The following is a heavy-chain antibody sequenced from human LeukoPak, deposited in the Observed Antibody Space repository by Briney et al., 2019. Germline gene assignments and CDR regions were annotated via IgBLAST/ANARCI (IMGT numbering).Heavy chain of an antibody. J-gene: IGHJ6*03. CDR2: IIPIFGTA. CDR3: SSTSGSVYYYYYMDV. CDR1: GGTFSSYA. Sequence: ASVKVSCKASGGTFSSYAISWVRQAPGQGLEWMGGIIPIFGTANYAQKFQGRVTITADGSTSTAYMELSSLRSEDTAVYYCSSTSGSVYYYYYMDVWGKGTTVTVSS. D-gene: IGHD2-2*01. V-gene: IGHV1-69*13.